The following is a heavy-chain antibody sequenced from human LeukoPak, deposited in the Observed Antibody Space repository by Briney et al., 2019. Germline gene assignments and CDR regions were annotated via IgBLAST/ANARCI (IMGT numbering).Heavy chain of an antibody. J-gene: IGHJ3*02. D-gene: IGHD3-10*01. CDR2: INPNSGGT. V-gene: IGHV1-2*02. CDR1: GYTFTGYY. CDR3: ARGPIFMVRGVDDAFDI. Sequence: ASVKVSCKASGYTFTGYYMHWVRQAPGQGLEWMGWINPNSGGTNYAQKFQGRVTMTRNTSISTAYMELSSLRSEDTAVYYCARGPIFMVRGVDDAFDIWGQGTMVTVPS.